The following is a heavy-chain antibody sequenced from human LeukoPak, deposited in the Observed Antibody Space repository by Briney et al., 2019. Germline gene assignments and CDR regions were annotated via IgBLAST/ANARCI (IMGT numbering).Heavy chain of an antibody. CDR1: GLRFSDYY. V-gene: IGHV3-11*04. D-gene: IGHD3-22*01. CDR2: ISSGGDIM. CDR3: ARALYDSSGYYFDY. J-gene: IGHJ4*02. Sequence: PGGSLRLSCAASGLRFSDYYVSWIRQAPGKGLQWVSYISSGGDIMHYADSVKGRFTISSDNAKNSPYLQMNSLRAEDTAVYYCARALYDSSGYYFDYWGQGTLVTVSS.